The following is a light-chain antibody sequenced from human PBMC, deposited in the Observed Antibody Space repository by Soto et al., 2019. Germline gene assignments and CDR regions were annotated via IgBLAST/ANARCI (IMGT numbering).Light chain of an antibody. CDR3: MQALQTRT. J-gene: IGKJ1*01. V-gene: IGKV2-28*01. CDR2: LGS. CDR1: QSLLHSNGYNY. Sequence: DIVMTQSPLSLPVTPGEPASISCRSSQSLLHSNGYNYLDWYLQKPGQSPQLLIYLGSNRASGVPDRFSGSGSGTDFILKISRVEAEDVGVYYCMQALQTRTFGQGTKVDIK.